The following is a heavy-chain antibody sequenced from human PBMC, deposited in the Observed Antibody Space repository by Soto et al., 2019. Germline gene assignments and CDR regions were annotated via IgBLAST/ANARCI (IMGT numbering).Heavy chain of an antibody. J-gene: IGHJ6*02. CDR1: GGTFSSYA. CDR2: FIPMFNRP. V-gene: IGHV1-69*01. CDR3: ARGQFHHVSNYYYALDV. Sequence: QVQLVQSGAEVKKPGSSVKVSCKASGGTFSSYAISWVRQAPGQGREWMGGFIPMFNRPHSARKFQGRVTITADESTSTADMDLSSLRSEDTAVYYCARGQFHHVSNYYYALDVWGQGTTVTVSS.